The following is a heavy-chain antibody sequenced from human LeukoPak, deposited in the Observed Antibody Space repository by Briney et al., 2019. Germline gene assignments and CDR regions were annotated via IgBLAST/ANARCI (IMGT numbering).Heavy chain of an antibody. D-gene: IGHD2-21*02. CDR3: ARGVTPFDY. V-gene: IGHV4-38-2*02. Sequence: PSETLSLTYTVSGYSISSGYYWGWIRQPPGKGLEWIGSMYHSGSTYYNPSLKSRVTISVDTSKNQFSLKLSSVTAADTAVYYCARGVTPFDYWGQGTLVTVSS. J-gene: IGHJ4*02. CDR1: GYSISSGYY. CDR2: MYHSGST.